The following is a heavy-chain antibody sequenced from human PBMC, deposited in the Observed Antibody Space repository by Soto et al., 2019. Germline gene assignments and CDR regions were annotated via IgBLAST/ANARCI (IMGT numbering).Heavy chain of an antibody. V-gene: IGHV3-11*01. D-gene: IGHD3-10*01. Sequence: QVQLVESGGGLVKPGGSLRLSCAASGFIFSDYYMSWIRQAPGKGPEWVSYIRGSGYIVYYADSMKGRFTISRDNAKNSVYLQMNSLRVDDTDVYYCARDRGLYYYGSGSPSDLWGQGVLVTVSS. CDR2: IRGSGYIV. CDR1: GFIFSDYY. J-gene: IGHJ5*02. CDR3: ARDRGLYYYGSGSPSDL.